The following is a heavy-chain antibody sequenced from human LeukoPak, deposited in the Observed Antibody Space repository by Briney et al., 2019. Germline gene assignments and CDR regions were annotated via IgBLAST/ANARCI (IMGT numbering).Heavy chain of an antibody. CDR2: INPNSGDT. Sequence: ASVKVSCKASGYTFTGYYIHWMRQAPGQGLEWMGWINPNSGDTDYAQKFQGRVTMTRDTSISTPYMELSRLRSDDTAVYYCARDLSLAVPVQGYWGQGTLVTVSS. V-gene: IGHV1-2*02. CDR1: GYTFTGYY. D-gene: IGHD6-19*01. CDR3: ARDLSLAVPVQGY. J-gene: IGHJ4*02.